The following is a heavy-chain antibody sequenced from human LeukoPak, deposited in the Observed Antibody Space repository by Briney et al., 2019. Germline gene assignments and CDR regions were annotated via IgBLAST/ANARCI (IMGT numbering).Heavy chain of an antibody. J-gene: IGHJ4*02. Sequence: SETLSLTCTVSGGPINDNYWSWIRQPPGNGLEWIGYVHYSGTTNYNPSLRSRVTISVDTSNNHFSLWLTSVTAADTAVYYCVKHTSYGGNSAFGDWGQGALVTVSS. CDR1: GGPINDNY. D-gene: IGHD4-23*01. CDR2: VHYSGTT. CDR3: VKHTSYGGNSAFGD. V-gene: IGHV4-59*08.